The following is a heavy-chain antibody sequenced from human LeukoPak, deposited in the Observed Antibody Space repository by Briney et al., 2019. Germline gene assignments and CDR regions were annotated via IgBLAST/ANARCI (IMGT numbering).Heavy chain of an antibody. CDR3: ARGGGVTVAGNLGY. V-gene: IGHV6-1*01. D-gene: IGHD6-19*01. Sequence: SQTLSLTCAISGDSVSSNSAAWNWIRQSPSRGLEWLGRTYYRSKWYNDYAVSVKSRITINPDTSKNQFSLQLNSVTPEDTAIYYYARGGGVTVAGNLGYWGQGTLVTVSS. J-gene: IGHJ4*02. CDR1: GDSVSSNSAA. CDR2: TYYRSKWYN.